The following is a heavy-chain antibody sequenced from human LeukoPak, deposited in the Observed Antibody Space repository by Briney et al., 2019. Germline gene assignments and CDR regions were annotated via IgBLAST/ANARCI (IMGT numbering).Heavy chain of an antibody. Sequence: PGGSLRLSWAASGFTFDDYGMSWVRQAPGKGLEWVSGINWNGGSTGYADSVKGRFTISRDNSKNTLYLQMNSLRTEDTAVYYCAKDLSRIAVAQRGYWGQGTLVTVSS. J-gene: IGHJ4*02. V-gene: IGHV3-20*04. CDR3: AKDLSRIAVAQRGY. CDR1: GFTFDDYG. CDR2: INWNGGST. D-gene: IGHD6-19*01.